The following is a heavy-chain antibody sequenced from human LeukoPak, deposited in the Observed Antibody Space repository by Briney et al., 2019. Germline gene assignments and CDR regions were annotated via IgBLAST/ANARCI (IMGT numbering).Heavy chain of an antibody. J-gene: IGHJ4*02. CDR3: AKGSTISRPYYFDY. CDR1: GFTFSNYA. CDR2: ITGSGGDT. V-gene: IGHV3-23*01. Sequence: GGSLRLSCAASGFTFSNYAMSWVRQAPGEGLEWVSAITGSGGDTYHAESAKGRFTVSRDNSKNTLYLQMDSLRAEDTAVYYCAKGSTISRPYYFDYWGQGTLVTVSS. D-gene: IGHD2/OR15-2a*01.